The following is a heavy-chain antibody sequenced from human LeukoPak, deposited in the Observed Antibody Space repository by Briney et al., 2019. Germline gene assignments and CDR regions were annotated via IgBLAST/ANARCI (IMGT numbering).Heavy chain of an antibody. CDR2: INPSSGST. CDR1: GYTFTYYY. V-gene: IGHV1-46*01. CDR3: ARVASSSLEDY. Sequence: ASVKVSCKASGYTFTYYYMHWVRQAPGQGLEWMGIINPSSGSTSYAQKFQGRVTITADKSTSTAYMELSSLRSEDTAVYYCARVASSSLEDYWGQGTLVTVSS. J-gene: IGHJ4*02. D-gene: IGHD6-13*01.